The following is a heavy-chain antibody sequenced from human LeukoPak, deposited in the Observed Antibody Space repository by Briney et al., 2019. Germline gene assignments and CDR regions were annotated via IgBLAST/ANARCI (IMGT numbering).Heavy chain of an antibody. CDR3: ARQGSWSLDY. V-gene: IGHV4-39*01. Sequence: SETLSLTCTVSGGSISSSSYYWGWLRQPPGKGLEWLGSIYYSGSTYYNPSLKSRVTISVDTSKNQFSLKLSSVTAADTAVYYCARQGSWSLDYWGQGTLVTVSS. CDR1: GGSISSSSYY. CDR2: IYYSGST. J-gene: IGHJ4*02. D-gene: IGHD6-19*01.